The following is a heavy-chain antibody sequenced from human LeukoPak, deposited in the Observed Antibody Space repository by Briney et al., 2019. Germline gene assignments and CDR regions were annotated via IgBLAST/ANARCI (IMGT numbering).Heavy chain of an antibody. CDR2: IKQDGSVK. CDR3: ARDSADSSSFAFDI. J-gene: IGHJ3*02. CDR1: RITFSSHW. D-gene: IGHD6-13*01. V-gene: IGHV3-7*01. Sequence: GGSLRLSCAASRITFSSHWMTWVRQAPGKGLEWVANIKQDGSVKDYVDSVKGRFTISRDNAKNSLYLQMNSPRVEDTAVYYCARDSADSSSFAFDIWGQGTLLTVSS.